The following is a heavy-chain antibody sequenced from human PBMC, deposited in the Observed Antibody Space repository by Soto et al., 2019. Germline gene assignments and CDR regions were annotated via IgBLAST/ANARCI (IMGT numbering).Heavy chain of an antibody. V-gene: IGHV3-33*01. CDR2: IWYDGSQK. CDR1: GFTFSDYS. CDR3: ARDGRDGKNFDL. J-gene: IGHJ4*02. Sequence: LRLSCTACGFTFSDYSMHWVRQVPGKGLDWVAVIWYDGSQKFYGESVQGRFIISRDNLKKTLFLEVNSVTSEDTAVYFCARDGRDGKNFDLWGQGTLVTV.